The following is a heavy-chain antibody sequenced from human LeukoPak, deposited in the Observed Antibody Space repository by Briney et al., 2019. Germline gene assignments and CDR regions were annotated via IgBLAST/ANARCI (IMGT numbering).Heavy chain of an antibody. V-gene: IGHV4-39*01. CDR2: IYYSGST. CDR1: GGSISSSSYY. Sequence: SETLSLTCTVSGGSISSSSYYWGWIRQPPGKGLEWIGSIYYSGSTYYNPSLKSRVTISVDTSKNQFSLKLSSVTAADTAVYYCARRIRWIQLWLGAFDIWGQGTMVTVSS. J-gene: IGHJ3*02. D-gene: IGHD5-18*01. CDR3: ARRIRWIQLWLGAFDI.